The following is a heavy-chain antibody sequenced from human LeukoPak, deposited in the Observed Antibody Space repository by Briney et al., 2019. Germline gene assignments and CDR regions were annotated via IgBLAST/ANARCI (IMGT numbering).Heavy chain of an antibody. D-gene: IGHD3-10*01. V-gene: IGHV1-46*01. Sequence: ASVKVSCKASGYTSTTYYMHWVRQAPGQGLEWMAMINPSGGSTNYAQKFQGRVTMTRDTSTSTAYMELSSLRSGDTAFYYCARGGSEQLSPPFDSWGQGTLVTVSS. J-gene: IGHJ4*02. CDR3: ARGGSEQLSPPFDS. CDR2: INPSGGST. CDR1: GYTSTTYY.